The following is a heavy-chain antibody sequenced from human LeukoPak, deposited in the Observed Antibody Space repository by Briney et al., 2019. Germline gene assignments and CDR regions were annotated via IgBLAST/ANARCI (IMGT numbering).Heavy chain of an antibody. CDR2: ISGSGGST. CDR3: ANGFSYDFWSGYYTPFDY. D-gene: IGHD3-3*01. V-gene: IGHV3-23*01. Sequence: PGGSLRLSCAASGFTFSSYAMSWVRQAPGKGLEWVSAISGSGGSTYYADSVKGRFTISRDNSKNTLYLQMNSLRAEDTAVYYCANGFSYDFWSGYYTPFDYWGQGTLVTVSS. J-gene: IGHJ4*02. CDR1: GFTFSSYA.